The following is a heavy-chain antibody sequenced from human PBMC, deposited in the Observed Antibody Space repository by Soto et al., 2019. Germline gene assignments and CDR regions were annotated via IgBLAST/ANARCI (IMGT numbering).Heavy chain of an antibody. V-gene: IGHV4-34*01. Sequence: QVQLQQWGAGLLKPSETLSLTCAVYGGSFSGYYWSWIRQPPGKGLEWIGEINHSGSTNYNPSLKRRVTISVDTSKIQFSLKRISVTAADTAVYYCARRSITMVRGVISAFAIWGQGTMVTVSS. CDR2: INHSGST. D-gene: IGHD3-10*01. J-gene: IGHJ3*02. CDR1: GGSFSGYY. CDR3: ARRSITMVRGVISAFAI.